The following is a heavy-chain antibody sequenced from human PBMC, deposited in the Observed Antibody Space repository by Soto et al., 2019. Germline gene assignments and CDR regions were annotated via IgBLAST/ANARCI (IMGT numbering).Heavy chain of an antibody. CDR2: IYYSGST. J-gene: IGHJ4*02. V-gene: IGHV4-30-4*01. Sequence: QVQLQESGPGLVKPSQTLSLTCTVSGGSISSGDYYWSWIRQPPGKGLEWIGYIYYSGSTYYNPYPKRRVTISGDTSKNKLSLKLSSVTAADTAVYYCAREGRIGDERDFDYWGQGTLVTVSS. CDR1: GGSISSGDYY. D-gene: IGHD2-15*01. CDR3: AREGRIGDERDFDY.